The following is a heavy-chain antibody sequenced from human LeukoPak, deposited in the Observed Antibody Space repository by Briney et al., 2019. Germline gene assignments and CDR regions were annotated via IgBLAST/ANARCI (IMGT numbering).Heavy chain of an antibody. CDR3: ARGRDSDSRGYYYSWYFDY. V-gene: IGHV4-39*07. D-gene: IGHD3-22*01. Sequence: SETLSLTCTVSGGSISSSSYYWGWIRQPPGKGLEWIGSIYYSGSTYYNPSLKSRVTISVDTSKNQFSLKLSSVTAADTAVYYCARGRDSDSRGYYYSWYFDYWGQGTLVTVSS. J-gene: IGHJ4*02. CDR1: GGSISSSSYY. CDR2: IYYSGST.